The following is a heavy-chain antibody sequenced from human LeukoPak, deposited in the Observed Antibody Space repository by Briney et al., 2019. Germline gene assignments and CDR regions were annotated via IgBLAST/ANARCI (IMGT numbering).Heavy chain of an antibody. CDR3: ARDQYYYDSSGYYGMDV. Sequence: GGSLRLSCEGSAFIFSGHWMNWVRQTPGKGLEWVASIKEDGSERQYVDSVKGRFSISRDNTKGSLFLQLNGLRAEDTAVYYCARDQYYYDSSGYYGMDVWGQGTTVTVSS. V-gene: IGHV3-7*03. J-gene: IGHJ6*02. CDR1: AFIFSGHW. D-gene: IGHD3-22*01. CDR2: IKEDGSER.